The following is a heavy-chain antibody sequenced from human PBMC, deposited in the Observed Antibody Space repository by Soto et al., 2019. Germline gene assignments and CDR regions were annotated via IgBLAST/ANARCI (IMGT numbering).Heavy chain of an antibody. V-gene: IGHV4-34*01. Sequence: QVQLQQWGAGLLKPSETLSLTCAVYGGSFSGYYWSWIRQPPGKGLEWIGEINHSGSTNDNPSLKSRVTISVDTSKNQFSLKLRSVTAADTAVYYCARRRYSSGWYRNAPDYWGQGTLVTVSS. CDR1: GGSFSGYY. J-gene: IGHJ4*02. D-gene: IGHD6-19*01. CDR3: ARRRYSSGWYRNAPDY. CDR2: INHSGST.